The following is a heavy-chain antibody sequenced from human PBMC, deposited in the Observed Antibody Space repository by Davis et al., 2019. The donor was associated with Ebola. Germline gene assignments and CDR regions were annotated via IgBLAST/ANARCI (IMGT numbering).Heavy chain of an antibody. CDR1: GYTFTSYG. J-gene: IGHJ6*02. CDR3: AKGYYDFWSGYYAYYYYGMDV. V-gene: IGHV1-18*01. CDR2: ISAYNGNT. Sequence: ASVKVSCKASGYTFTSYGISWVRQAPGQGLEWMGWISAYNGNTNYAQKLQGRVTMTTDTSTSTVYMELSSLRSEDTAVYYCAKGYYDFWSGYYAYYYYGMDVWGQGTTVTVSS. D-gene: IGHD3-3*01.